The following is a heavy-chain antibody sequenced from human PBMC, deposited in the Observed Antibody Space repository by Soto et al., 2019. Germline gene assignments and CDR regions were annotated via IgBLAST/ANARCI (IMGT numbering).Heavy chain of an antibody. CDR1: GYTFTGYY. Sequence: ASVKVSCKASGYTFTGYYMHWVRQAPGQGLEWMGIINPSGGSTSYAQKFQGRVTTTRDTSTSTVYMELSSLRSEDTAVYYCAREGAVAPTDYYYGMDVWGQGTTVTVSS. CDR3: AREGAVAPTDYYYGMDV. J-gene: IGHJ6*02. V-gene: IGHV1-46*01. CDR2: INPSGGST. D-gene: IGHD6-19*01.